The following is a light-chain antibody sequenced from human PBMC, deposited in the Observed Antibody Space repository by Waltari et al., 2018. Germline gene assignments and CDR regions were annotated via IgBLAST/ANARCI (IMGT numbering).Light chain of an antibody. Sequence: QSALTQPRSVSGSPGQSVTIACTGTSRNVGGYDFVSWYQQNPGKAPKLMIYDVNMRPSGVPDRFSVSKSGNTASLTISGLQAEDEADYYCCSYEGSYSMVFGGGTRLTVL. CDR2: DVN. CDR3: CSYEGSYSMV. CDR1: SRNVGGYDF. V-gene: IGLV2-11*01. J-gene: IGLJ2*01.